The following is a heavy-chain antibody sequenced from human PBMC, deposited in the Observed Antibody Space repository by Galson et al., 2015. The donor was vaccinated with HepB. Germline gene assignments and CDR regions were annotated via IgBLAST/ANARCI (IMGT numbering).Heavy chain of an antibody. CDR2: IYYSGST. D-gene: IGHD6-13*01. CDR1: GGSISSYY. CDR3: ASGSSSWYEEGYYFDY. J-gene: IGHJ4*02. Sequence: SETLSLTCTVSGGSISSYYWSWIRQPPWKGLEWIGYIYYSGSTNYNPSLKSRVTISVDTSKNQFSLKLSSVTAADTAVYYCASGSSSWYEEGYYFDYWGQGTLVTVSS. V-gene: IGHV4-59*01.